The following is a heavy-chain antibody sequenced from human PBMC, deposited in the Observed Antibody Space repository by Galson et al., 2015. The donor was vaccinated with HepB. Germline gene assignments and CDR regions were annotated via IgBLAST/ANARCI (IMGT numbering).Heavy chain of an antibody. CDR1: GGTFSSYA. J-gene: IGHJ4*02. CDR2: IIPIFGTA. D-gene: IGHD2-2*01. CDR3: AKGYCSSTSCYVFDY. Sequence: SVKVSCKASGGTFSSYAISWVRQAPGQGLEWMGGIIPIFGTANYAQKFQGRVTITADESTSTAYMELSSLRSEDTAVYYCAKGYCSSTSCYVFDYWGPGTLVTVSS. V-gene: IGHV1-69*13.